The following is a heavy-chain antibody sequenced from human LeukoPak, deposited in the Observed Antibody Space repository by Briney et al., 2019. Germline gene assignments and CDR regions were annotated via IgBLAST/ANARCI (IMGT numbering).Heavy chain of an antibody. CDR1: GNTFSRYG. V-gene: IGHV1-69*13. J-gene: IGHJ4*02. CDR3: ARVGRTGYFDY. CDR2: IIPIFGTA. Sequence: GASVKVSCKAFGNTFSRYGVSWVRQAPGQGLEWMGGIIPIFGTANYAQKFQGRVTITADESTSTAYMELSSLRSEDTAVYYCARVGRTGYFDYWGQGTLVTVSS. D-gene: IGHD3-10*01.